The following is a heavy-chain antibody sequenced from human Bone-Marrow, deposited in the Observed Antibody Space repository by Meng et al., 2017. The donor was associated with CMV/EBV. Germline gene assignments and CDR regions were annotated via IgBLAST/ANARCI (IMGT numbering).Heavy chain of an antibody. CDR3: ARDRVGSTSDAFDI. V-gene: IGHV4-59*01. CDR2: IYYSGST. CDR1: GGSISSYY. D-gene: IGHD2-2*01. J-gene: IGHJ3*02. Sequence: SETLSLTCTVSGGSISSYYWSWIRQPPGKGLEWIGYIYYSGSTNYNPSLKSRVTISVDTSKNQFSLKLSSVTAADTAVYYCARDRVGSTSDAFDIWGQGTMVTGSS.